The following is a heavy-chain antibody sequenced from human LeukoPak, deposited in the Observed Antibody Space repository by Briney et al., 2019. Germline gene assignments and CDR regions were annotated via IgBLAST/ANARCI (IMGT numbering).Heavy chain of an antibody. CDR3: ARAPPLHSSFYFDY. D-gene: IGHD6-6*01. J-gene: IGHJ4*02. V-gene: IGHV1-69*13. CDR2: IIPIFGTA. CDR1: GGTFSSYA. Sequence: ASVKVSCKASGGTFSSYAISWVRQAPGQGLEWMGGIIPIFGTANYAQKFQGRVTITADESTSTAYMELSSLRSEDTAVYYCARAPPLHSSFYFDYWGQGTLVTVSS.